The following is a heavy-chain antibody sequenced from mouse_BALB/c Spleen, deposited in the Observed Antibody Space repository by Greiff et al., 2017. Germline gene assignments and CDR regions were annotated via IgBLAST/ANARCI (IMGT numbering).Heavy chain of an antibody. CDR1: GYTFSSYW. CDR3: ARGGSGGKYYYAMDY. CDR2: ILPGSGST. J-gene: IGHJ4*01. V-gene: IGHV1-9*01. D-gene: IGHD3-2*02. Sequence: VQLQESGAELMKPGASVKISCKATGYTFSSYWIEWVKQRPGHGLEWIGEILPGSGSTNYNEKFKGKATFTADTSSNTAYMQLSSLTSEDSAVYYCARGGSGGKYYYAMDYWGQGTSVTVSS.